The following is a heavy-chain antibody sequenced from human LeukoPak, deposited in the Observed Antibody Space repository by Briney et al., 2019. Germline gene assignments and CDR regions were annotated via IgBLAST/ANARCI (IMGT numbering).Heavy chain of an antibody. J-gene: IGHJ5*02. CDR3: PRLEYDSSGYFWFDP. Sequence: PSEALSLTCTVSGGSISSYYWSWIRQPPGKGLEWIGYIYTSGSTNYNPSLKSRVTISVDTSKNQFSLKLSSVTAADTAVYYCPRLEYDSSGYFWFDPWGQGTLVTVSS. D-gene: IGHD3-22*01. V-gene: IGHV4-4*09. CDR2: IYTSGST. CDR1: GGSISSYY.